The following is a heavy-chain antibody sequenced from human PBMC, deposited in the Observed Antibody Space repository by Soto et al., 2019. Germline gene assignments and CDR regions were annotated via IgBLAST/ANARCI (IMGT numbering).Heavy chain of an antibody. CDR3: ARHAKGYTKQ. J-gene: IGHJ4*02. CDR2: IYYSGST. D-gene: IGHD6-13*01. V-gene: IGHV4-39*01. Sequence: PSETLSLTCTVSGGSISSGGYYWSWIRQHPGKGLEWIGYIYYSGSTYYNPSLKSRVTISVDTSKNQFSLKLSSVTAADTAVYYCARHAKGYTKQWGQGTLVTVSS. CDR1: GGSISSGGYY.